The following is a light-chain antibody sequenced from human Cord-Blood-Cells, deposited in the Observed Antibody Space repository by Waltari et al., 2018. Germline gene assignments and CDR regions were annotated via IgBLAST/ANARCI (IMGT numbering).Light chain of an antibody. Sequence: DIQMTQSPSSLSASVGDRITITGRASQSIRSYLNWYQQQPGKAPKHLMYAASRLQSGEPSMSSDSGSGTEVTLTISSLQPEDFVTDFCQQRHSTPLTCGGGLKVEIK. CDR2: AAS. V-gene: IGKV1-39*01. CDR1: QSIRSY. J-gene: IGKJ4*01. CDR3: QQRHSTPLT.